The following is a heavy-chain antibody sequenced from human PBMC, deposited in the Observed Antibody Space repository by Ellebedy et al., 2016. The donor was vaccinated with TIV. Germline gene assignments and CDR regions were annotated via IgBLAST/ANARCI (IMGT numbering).Heavy chain of an antibody. CDR1: GFTFSSYG. D-gene: IGHD3-9*01. J-gene: IGHJ4*02. Sequence: GESLKISCAASGFTFSSYGMHWVRQAPGKGLEWVAVISYDGSNKYYADSVKGRFTISRDNSKNTLYLQMNSLRAEDTAVYYCATDRGYFTFDYWGQGSLITVSS. CDR3: ATDRGYFTFDY. V-gene: IGHV3-30*03. CDR2: ISYDGSNK.